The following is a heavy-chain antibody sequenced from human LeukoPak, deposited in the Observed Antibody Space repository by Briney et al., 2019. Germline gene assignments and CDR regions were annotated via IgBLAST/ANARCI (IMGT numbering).Heavy chain of an antibody. CDR1: GGFISTYY. V-gene: IGHV4-4*07. CDR2: IHTSGST. Sequence: PSETLSLTCTVSGGFISTYYWSWIRQPAGKGLEWIGRIHTSGSTLYNPSLKSRVTMPVDTSKNQFSLKLSSATAADTAVYYCARGPPHGGTYFDYWGQGTLVTVSS. J-gene: IGHJ4*02. CDR3: ARGPPHGGTYFDY. D-gene: IGHD2-15*01.